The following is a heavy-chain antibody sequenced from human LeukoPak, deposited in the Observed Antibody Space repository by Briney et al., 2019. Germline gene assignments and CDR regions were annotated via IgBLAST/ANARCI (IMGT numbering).Heavy chain of an antibody. CDR3: ASGIVVVPAAPY. J-gene: IGHJ4*02. CDR1: GFTFSSYS. D-gene: IGHD2-2*01. V-gene: IGHV3-21*01. CDR2: ISSSSSYI. Sequence: PGGSLRLSCAASGFTFSSYSMNWARQAPGKGLEWVSSISSSSSYIYYADSVKGRFTISRDNAKNSLYLQMNSLRAEDTAVYYCASGIVVVPAAPYWGQGTLVTVSS.